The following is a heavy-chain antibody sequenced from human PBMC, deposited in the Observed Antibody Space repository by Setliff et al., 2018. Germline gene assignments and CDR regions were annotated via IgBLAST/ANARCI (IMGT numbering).Heavy chain of an antibody. J-gene: IGHJ4*02. CDR2: INKDGSEK. CDR3: ARGPYYYRSSTYSYFDY. V-gene: IGHV3-7*01. CDR1: GFTFSSYW. D-gene: IGHD3-22*01. Sequence: QAGGSLRLSCAGSGFTFSSYWMSWVRQAPGKGLEWVANINKDGSEKSYMDSVKGRFTVSRDNAKNSLFLQMNSLRAEDTAVYYCARGPYYYRSSTYSYFDYWGQGTLVTVSS.